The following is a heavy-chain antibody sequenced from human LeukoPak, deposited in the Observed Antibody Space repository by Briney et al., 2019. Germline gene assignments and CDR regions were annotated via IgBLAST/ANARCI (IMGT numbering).Heavy chain of an antibody. CDR3: ARVGGDYYDSSGYSV. CDR2: MKPNSGNT. D-gene: IGHD3-22*01. J-gene: IGHJ4*02. Sequence: ASXKVSCKASGYTFTSYDINWVRQATGQGVEGRGWMKPNSGNTGYAQKFQGRVTITRNNDIRKDYMEMSSLRSQDTAVYYCARVGGDYYDSSGYSVWGQGTLVTVSS. CDR1: GYTFTSYD. V-gene: IGHV1-8*01.